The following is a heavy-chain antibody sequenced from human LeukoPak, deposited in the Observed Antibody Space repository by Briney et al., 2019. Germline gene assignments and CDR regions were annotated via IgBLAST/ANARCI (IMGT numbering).Heavy chain of an antibody. CDR3: SSTRGYSYEQDY. V-gene: IGHV3-49*03. D-gene: IGHD5-18*01. CDR2: IRGKAYGGTT. J-gene: IGHJ4*02. Sequence: GGSLRLSCTASGFTFGDFAMSWFRQAPGKGLEWLGFIRGKAYGGTTEYAASVKGRFTFSRDDSKSIAYLQMNSLKTEDTAVYYCSSTRGYSYEQDYWGRGTLVTVSS. CDR1: GFTFGDFA.